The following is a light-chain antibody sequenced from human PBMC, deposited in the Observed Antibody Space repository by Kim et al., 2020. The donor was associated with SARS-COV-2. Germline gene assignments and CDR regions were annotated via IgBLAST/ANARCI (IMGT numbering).Light chain of an antibody. V-gene: IGLV3-19*01. Sequence: ALVQTVRVTCHGDSLRCYYASWYQQKPGQAPVLVIYGKNNRPSVVPARFSGSSSGNTASLTITGAQAEEEADYYCNTRDSSGNHLVFGGGTKLTVL. J-gene: IGLJ2*01. CDR3: NTRDSSGNHLV. CDR2: GKN. CDR1: SLRCYY.